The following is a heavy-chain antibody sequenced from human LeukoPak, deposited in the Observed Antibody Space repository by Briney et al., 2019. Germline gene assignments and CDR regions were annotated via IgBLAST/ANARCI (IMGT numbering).Heavy chain of an antibody. Sequence: ASVKVSCKASGYTFTGYYMHWVRQAPGQGLEWMGWMNPNSGNTGYAQKFQGRVTMTMNSSISTAYMELRSLRSEDTAVYYCARVRGGDTEDLQHWGQGTLVTVSS. V-gene: IGHV1-8*02. D-gene: IGHD2-21*01. CDR3: ARVRGGDTEDLQH. CDR1: GYTFTGYY. CDR2: MNPNSGNT. J-gene: IGHJ1*01.